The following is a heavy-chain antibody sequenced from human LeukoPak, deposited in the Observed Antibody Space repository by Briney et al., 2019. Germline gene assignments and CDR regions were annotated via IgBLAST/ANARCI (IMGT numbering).Heavy chain of an antibody. Sequence: ASVKVSCKASGYTFTSYDINWVRQATGQGLEWMGWMNPNSGNTGYAQKLQGRVTMTRNTSISTAYMELSSLRSEDTAVYYCARSYCSSISCRFDYWGQGTPVTVSS. J-gene: IGHJ4*02. CDR1: GYTFTSYD. CDR2: MNPNSGNT. CDR3: ARSYCSSISCRFDY. D-gene: IGHD2-2*01. V-gene: IGHV1-8*01.